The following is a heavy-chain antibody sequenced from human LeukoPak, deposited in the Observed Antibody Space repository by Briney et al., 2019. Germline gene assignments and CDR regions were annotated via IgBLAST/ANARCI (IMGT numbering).Heavy chain of an antibody. CDR1: GNTFTSYG. CDR2: ISAYNGNT. Sequence: ASVKVSCKASGNTFTSYGISWVRQAPGQGLEWMGWISAYNGNTNYAQKLQGRVTMTTDTSTSTAYMELRSLRSDDTAVYYCAREKPIITMVRGVISGFRWFDPWGQGTLVTVSS. D-gene: IGHD3-10*01. V-gene: IGHV1-18*01. J-gene: IGHJ5*02. CDR3: AREKPIITMVRGVISGFRWFDP.